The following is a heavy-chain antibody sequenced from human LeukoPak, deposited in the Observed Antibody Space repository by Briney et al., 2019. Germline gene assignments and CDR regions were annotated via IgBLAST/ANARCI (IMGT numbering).Heavy chain of an antibody. V-gene: IGHV4-59*01. CDR3: ARGKVRGVIMNY. J-gene: IGHJ4*02. CDR1: GGSISSYY. Sequence: SETLSLTCTVSGGSISSYYWSWIRQPPGKGLEWIGYIYYSGSTNYNPSLKSRVTISVDTSKNQFSLKLRSVTAADTAVYYCARGKVRGVIMNYWGQGTLVTVSS. D-gene: IGHD3-10*01. CDR2: IYYSGST.